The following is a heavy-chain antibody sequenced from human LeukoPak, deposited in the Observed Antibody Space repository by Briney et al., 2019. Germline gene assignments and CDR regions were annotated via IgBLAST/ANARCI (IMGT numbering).Heavy chain of an antibody. Sequence: KPSETLSLTCTVSGDSISSSSYYWGWVRQPPGTGLEWIGSIYYSGSTYYNPSLKSRVTISVDTSKNQFSLKLSSVTAADTAVYYSARSVMVIAIDAFDIWGQGTMVTVSS. CDR3: ARSVMVIAIDAFDI. CDR1: GDSISSSSYY. J-gene: IGHJ3*02. D-gene: IGHD2-21*01. V-gene: IGHV4-39*01. CDR2: IYYSGST.